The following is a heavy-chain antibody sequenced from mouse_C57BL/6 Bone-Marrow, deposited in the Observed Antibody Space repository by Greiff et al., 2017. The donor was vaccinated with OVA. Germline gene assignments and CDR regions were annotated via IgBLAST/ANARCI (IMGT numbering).Heavy chain of an antibody. J-gene: IGHJ3*01. CDR3: ASSGTGFAY. D-gene: IGHD4-1*01. CDR1: GYTFTSYW. CDR2: IDPSDSYT. V-gene: IGHV1-69*01. Sequence: QVQLQQPGAELVMPGASVKLSCKASGYTFTSYWMPWVKQRPGQGLEWIGEIDPSDSYTNYNQKFKGKSTLTVDKSSSTAYMQLSSLTSEDSAVYYCASSGTGFAYWGQGTLVTVSA.